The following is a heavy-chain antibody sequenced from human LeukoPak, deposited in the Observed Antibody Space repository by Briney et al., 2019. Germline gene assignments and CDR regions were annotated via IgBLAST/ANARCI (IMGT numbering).Heavy chain of an antibody. D-gene: IGHD3-3*01. CDR2: INPNSGGT. CDR1: GYTFTGYY. J-gene: IGHJ4*02. CDR3: ARETKLEWLLIFDY. V-gene: IGHV1-2*06. Sequence: ASVEVSCKASGYTFTGYYLHWVRQAPGQGPEWMGRINPNSGGTNYAQKFQGRVTKTRDTSINTAYMELSRLRSDDTAVYYCARETKLEWLLIFDYWGQGTLVTVSS.